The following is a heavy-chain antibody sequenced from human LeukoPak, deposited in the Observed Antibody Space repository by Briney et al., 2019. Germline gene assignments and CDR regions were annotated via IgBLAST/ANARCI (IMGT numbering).Heavy chain of an antibody. Sequence: PSETLSLTCTVSGGSISSYYWSWIRQPPGKGLEWIGYIYYSGSTNYNPSLKSRVTISVDTSKNQFSLKLSSVTAADTAVYYCARGYGGLGVVVAATLGYFDYWGQGTLVTVSS. V-gene: IGHV4-59*01. CDR2: IYYSGST. D-gene: IGHD2-15*01. CDR1: GGSISSYY. J-gene: IGHJ4*02. CDR3: ARGYGGLGVVVAATLGYFDY.